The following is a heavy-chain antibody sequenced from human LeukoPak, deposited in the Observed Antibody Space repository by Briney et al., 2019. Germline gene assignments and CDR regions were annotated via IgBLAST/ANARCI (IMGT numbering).Heavy chain of an antibody. CDR2: IRSKANSYAT. Sequence: PGGSLRLSCAASGFTFSGSAMHWVRQASGKGLEWVGRIRSKANSYATAYAASVKGRFTISRDDSKNTAYLQMNSLKTEDTAVYYCTRQSEVGYYGSGSYPGWGQGTLVTVSS. J-gene: IGHJ4*02. V-gene: IGHV3-73*01. CDR1: GFTFSGSA. D-gene: IGHD3-10*01. CDR3: TRQSEVGYYGSGSYPG.